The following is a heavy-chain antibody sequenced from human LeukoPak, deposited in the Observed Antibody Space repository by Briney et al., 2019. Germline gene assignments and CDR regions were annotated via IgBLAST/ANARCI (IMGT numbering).Heavy chain of an antibody. CDR2: IFHSGST. J-gene: IGHJ4*02. Sequence: PSGTLSLTCAVSGGSIRGNWWSWVRQSPGKGPEWIGGIFHSGSTNYNPSLKSRVILSVDQSKSQFSLKLASVTAADTAVYYCVGNGYYSADYWGQGTLVTVSS. V-gene: IGHV4-4*02. CDR3: VGNGYYSADY. D-gene: IGHD3-22*01. CDR1: GGSIRGNW.